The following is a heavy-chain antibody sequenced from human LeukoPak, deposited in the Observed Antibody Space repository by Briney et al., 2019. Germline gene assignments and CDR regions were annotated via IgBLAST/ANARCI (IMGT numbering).Heavy chain of an antibody. V-gene: IGHV1-24*01. Sequence: ASVKVSCKVSGYTLTELSMHWVRQAPGKGLEWMGGFDPGDGETIYAQKFQGRVTMTEDTSTDTAYMELSSLRSEDTAVYYCATSDGYDYVWGSYRYSFDYWGQGTLVTASS. CDR2: FDPGDGET. CDR1: GYTLTELS. J-gene: IGHJ4*02. CDR3: ATSDGYDYVWGSYRYSFDY. D-gene: IGHD3-16*02.